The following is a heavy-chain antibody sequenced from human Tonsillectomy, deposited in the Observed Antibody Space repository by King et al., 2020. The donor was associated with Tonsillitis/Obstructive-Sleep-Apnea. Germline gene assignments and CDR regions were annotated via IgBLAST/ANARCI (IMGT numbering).Heavy chain of an antibody. CDR3: VRGGGWLLDYYYMDV. J-gene: IGHJ6*03. Sequence: VQLVESGGGVVQPGRSLRLSCAASGFTFSSFTMHWVRQAPGKGLEWGAVISYDGSNKYNADSVKGRITFSRDNSKNTLYLHMNSLRAEDTAVYYCVRGGGWLLDYYYMDVWGKGTTVTVSS. D-gene: IGHD6-19*01. CDR2: ISYDGSNK. CDR1: GFTFSSFT. V-gene: IGHV3-30*04.